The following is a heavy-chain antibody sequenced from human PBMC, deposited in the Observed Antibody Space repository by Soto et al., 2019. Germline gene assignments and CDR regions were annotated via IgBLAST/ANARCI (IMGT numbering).Heavy chain of an antibody. CDR1: GYTFTGYY. CDR3: ASGVGGPPSGSIDF. J-gene: IGHJ4*02. D-gene: IGHD1-26*01. V-gene: IGHV1-2*04. CDR2: INPNSGGT. Sequence: ASVKVSCKASGYTFTGYYMHWVRQAPGQGLEWMGWINPNSGGTNYAQKFQGWVTMTRDTSISTAYMELSRLRSDDTAVYYCASGVGGPPSGSIDFWGQGPLVTLFS.